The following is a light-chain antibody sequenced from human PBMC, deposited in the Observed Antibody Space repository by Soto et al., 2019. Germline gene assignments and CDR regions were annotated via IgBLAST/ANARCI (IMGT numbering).Light chain of an antibody. CDR2: EVS. CDR1: SSDVGGYNY. J-gene: IGLJ2*01. V-gene: IGLV2-14*01. Sequence: QSALTQPASVSGSPGQSITISCTGTSSDVGGYNYVSWYQQHPGKAPKLLIHEVSNRPSGASNRFSGSKSGNTASLTISGLQAEDEADYYCSSYTSSSTMLFGGGTKLTVL. CDR3: SSYTSSSTML.